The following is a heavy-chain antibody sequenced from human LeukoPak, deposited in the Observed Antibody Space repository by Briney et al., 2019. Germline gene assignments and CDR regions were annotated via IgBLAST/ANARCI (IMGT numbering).Heavy chain of an antibody. CDR2: IFHTGST. CDR3: ARVGDGNFDY. CDR1: GVCFTCYY. V-gene: IGHV4-59*01. Sequence: SETLSLTCTVSGVCFTCYYWRWIRQPPGKGLEWIGYIFHTGSTNYNPSLKSRVTISIDTSKNQFSLKLNSVTAADTAVYYCARVGDGNFDYWGQGTLVTVSS. J-gene: IGHJ4*02.